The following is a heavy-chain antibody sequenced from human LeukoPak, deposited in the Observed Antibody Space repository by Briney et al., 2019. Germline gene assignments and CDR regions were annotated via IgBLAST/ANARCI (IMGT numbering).Heavy chain of an antibody. J-gene: IGHJ1*01. D-gene: IGHD2-2*01. Sequence: SVNVSCKSSGCTFSSYAISWVRQPPGQGLEWMGVILPIFGTANYAQKFKGRVTITTDESTSTAYKKLSSLRSEDTAVYYCARGSFYCSSTSSCRIIGLQHWGQGTLVTVSS. V-gene: IGHV1-69*05. CDR3: ARGSFYCSSTSSCRIIGLQH. CDR1: GCTFSSYA. CDR2: ILPIFGTA.